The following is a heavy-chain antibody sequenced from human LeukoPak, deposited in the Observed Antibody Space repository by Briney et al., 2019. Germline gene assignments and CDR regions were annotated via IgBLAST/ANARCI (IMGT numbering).Heavy chain of an antibody. D-gene: IGHD6-6*01. V-gene: IGHV3-9*01. CDR2: ICMNSGTI. J-gene: IGHJ4*02. Sequence: GRSLRLSCAASVFTFDDYAMHSVRHAPGEGLEWVSGICMNSGTIGYAASVKGRSTNHLDSPKDYLPPQINSLTTEATPLYDFAKDTSRRHTQGDYWGQGTLVTVSS. CDR3: AKDTSRRHTQGDY. CDR1: VFTFDDYA.